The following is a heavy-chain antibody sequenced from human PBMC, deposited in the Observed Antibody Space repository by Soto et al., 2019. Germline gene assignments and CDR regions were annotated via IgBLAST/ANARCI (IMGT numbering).Heavy chain of an antibody. V-gene: IGHV3-30*04. J-gene: IGHJ4*02. CDR3: ARDNGGY. CDR2: ISSDGRKE. Sequence: QEQLVESGGGVVQPGRSLRLSCAASGFSFRTYAMHWVHQAPGKGLEWVAVISSDGRKEFYVDSVKGRFTISRDNSKNTLYLQMNSPRADDTAMYYCARDNGGYWGQGTLVTVSS. CDR1: GFSFRTYA. D-gene: IGHD2-8*01.